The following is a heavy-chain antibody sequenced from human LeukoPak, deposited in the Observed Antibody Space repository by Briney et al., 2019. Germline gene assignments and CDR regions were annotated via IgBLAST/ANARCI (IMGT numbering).Heavy chain of an antibody. V-gene: IGHV4-4*07. J-gene: IGHJ6*02. CDR2: IYTSGST. Sequence: SETLSLTCTVSGGSISSYYWSWIRLPAGKGLEWIGRIYTSGSTNYNPSLKSRVTMSVDTSKNQFSLKLSSVTAADTAVYYCARGRIGGYYYYYGMDVWGQGTTVTVSS. CDR1: GGSISSYY. CDR3: ARGRIGGYYYYYGMDV.